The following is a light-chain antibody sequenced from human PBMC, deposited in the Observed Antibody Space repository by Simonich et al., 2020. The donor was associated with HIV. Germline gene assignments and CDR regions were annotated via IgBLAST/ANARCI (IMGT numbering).Light chain of an antibody. CDR1: QSVSTN. CDR2: GAS. J-gene: IGKJ1*01. Sequence: KVMTQSPATLSVSPGETATLSCRASQSVSTNLAWYQQKPGQAPRLLIYGASPRATGIPTRFSGSGSGTEFTLTISSLQSEDFAIYYCQHYNNWPPGTFGQGTKVEFK. CDR3: QHYNNWPPGT. V-gene: IGKV3-15*01.